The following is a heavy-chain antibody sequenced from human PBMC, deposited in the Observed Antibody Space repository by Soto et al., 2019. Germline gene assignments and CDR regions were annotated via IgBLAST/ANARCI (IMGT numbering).Heavy chain of an antibody. D-gene: IGHD1-1*01. V-gene: IGHV4-39*01. CDR3: ASFVRRNNWYFDL. Sequence: SETLSLTCNVSGRSISNSYYYWGWIRQPPGKGLEWIGNIYYDGNTYYHASLASRVTISPHTSKNQFSLQLTSVTAADTALYYCASFVRRNNWYFDLWGPGTLVTVS. J-gene: IGHJ2*01. CDR2: IYYDGNT. CDR1: GRSISNSYYY.